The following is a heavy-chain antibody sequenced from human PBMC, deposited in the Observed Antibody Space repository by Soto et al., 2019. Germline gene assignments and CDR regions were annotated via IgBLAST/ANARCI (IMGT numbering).Heavy chain of an antibody. CDR1: GFTFGSYV. CDR3: AKSSGFHDAFDI. Sequence: GSLRLSCSASGFTFGSYVMSWVRQAPGKGLQWVSAITGSGGGTYYADSVQGRFTISRDNSKNTLYLQMNSLRAEDTAVYYCAKSSGFHDAFDIWGQGTMVTV. D-gene: IGHD3-22*01. J-gene: IGHJ3*02. CDR2: ITGSGGGT. V-gene: IGHV3-23*01.